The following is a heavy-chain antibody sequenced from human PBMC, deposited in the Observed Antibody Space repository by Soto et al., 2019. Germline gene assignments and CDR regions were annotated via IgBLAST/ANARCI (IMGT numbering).Heavy chain of an antibody. CDR1: GGSISSYY. Sequence: SETLSLTCTVSGGSISSYYWSWIRQPPGKGLEKIGYIYYSGSTNYNHSLKSRVTISVDTSKNQFSLKLSSVTAADTAVYYCARLSRYDFWSGFASDAFDIWGQGTMVTVS. J-gene: IGHJ3*02. CDR3: ARLSRYDFWSGFASDAFDI. CDR2: IYYSGST. D-gene: IGHD3-3*01. V-gene: IGHV4-59*08.